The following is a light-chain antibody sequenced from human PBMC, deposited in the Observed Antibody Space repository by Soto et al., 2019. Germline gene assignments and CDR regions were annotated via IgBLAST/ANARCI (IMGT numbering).Light chain of an antibody. CDR1: QSISSW. CDR3: QQLNSYPPWT. Sequence: DIQMTQSPSTLSASVGDRVTITCRASQSISSWLAWYQQKPGKAPKLLIYDASSLESGVPSRFSGGGSGTEFTLAISSLQPDDCATYYCQQLNSYPPWTFGQGTRWIS. J-gene: IGKJ1*01. V-gene: IGKV1-5*01. CDR2: DAS.